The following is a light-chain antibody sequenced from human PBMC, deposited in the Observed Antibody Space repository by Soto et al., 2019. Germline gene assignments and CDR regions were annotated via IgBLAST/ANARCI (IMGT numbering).Light chain of an antibody. CDR2: DAS. CDR3: QQSGSSPPT. CDR1: QSVSSYY. J-gene: IGKJ1*01. Sequence: ELVLTQSPGTLSLSPVERATLSCRASQSVSSYYLAWYQQKPGQAPRLLIYDASNRATGIPARFSGSGSGTDFTLTISSLEPEDFAVYYCQQSGSSPPTFGQGTKVDIK. V-gene: IGKV3-20*01.